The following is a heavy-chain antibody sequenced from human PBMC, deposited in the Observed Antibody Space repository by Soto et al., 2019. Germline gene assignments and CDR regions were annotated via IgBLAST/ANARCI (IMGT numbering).Heavy chain of an antibody. CDR3: ARLAGYGSPDY. V-gene: IGHV4-39*01. Sequence: QLQLQESGPGLVKPSETLSLTCTVSGGSISSSSYYWGWIRQPPGKGLEWIGSIYYSGSTYYNPSLKSRVTISVDTSKNQFSLKLSSVTAADTAVYYCARLAGYGSPDYWGQGTLVTVSS. CDR2: IYYSGST. CDR1: GGSISSSSYY. J-gene: IGHJ4*02. D-gene: IGHD3-10*01.